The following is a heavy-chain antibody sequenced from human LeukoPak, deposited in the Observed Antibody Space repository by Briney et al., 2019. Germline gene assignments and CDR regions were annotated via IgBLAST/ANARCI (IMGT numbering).Heavy chain of an antibody. J-gene: IGHJ4*02. CDR2: FCYSQTT. D-gene: IGHD5-18*01. CDR3: ARASGYSYVPFDY. Sequence: SSQTLSLTCTVSAASISSGGYYCHWPLQHPEKGLEWIRNFCYSQTTHYNPSLTSPVTISLATSKHPFSLKLSSVTTADTAVYYCARASGYSYVPFDYWGQGTLVTVSS. V-gene: IGHV4-31*01. CDR1: AASISSGGYY.